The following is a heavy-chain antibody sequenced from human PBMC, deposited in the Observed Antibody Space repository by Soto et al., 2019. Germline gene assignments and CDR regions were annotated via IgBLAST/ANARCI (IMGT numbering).Heavy chain of an antibody. J-gene: IGHJ4*02. V-gene: IGHV3-74*01. CDR2: INMDGSST. Sequence: EVQLVESGEGLVQPGGSLRLSCAASGFTFSSDWMHWVRQAAGKGLVWVSRINMDGSSTNYADSVKGRFTISRDNAKNTLYLQMNSLRADDTAVYYCARGPRGLYGNDYWGQGALVTVSS. D-gene: IGHD4-4*01. CDR1: GFTFSSDW. CDR3: ARGPRGLYGNDY.